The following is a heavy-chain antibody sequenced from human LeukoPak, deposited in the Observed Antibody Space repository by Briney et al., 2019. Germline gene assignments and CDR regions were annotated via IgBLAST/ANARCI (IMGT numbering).Heavy chain of an antibody. J-gene: IGHJ4*02. Sequence: ASVKVYCKASGYTFTGYYMHWVRQAPGQGLEWMGWINPNSGGTNYAQKFQGRVTMTRDTSISTAYMELSRLRSDDTAVYYCARVAVDYYDSSGYYYWGQGTLVTVSS. D-gene: IGHD3-22*01. CDR1: GYTFTGYY. V-gene: IGHV1-2*02. CDR3: ARVAVDYYDSSGYYY. CDR2: INPNSGGT.